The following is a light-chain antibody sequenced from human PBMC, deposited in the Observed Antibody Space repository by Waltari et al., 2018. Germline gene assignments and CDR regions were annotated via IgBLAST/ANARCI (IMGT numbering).Light chain of an antibody. J-gene: IGLJ3*02. Sequence: QQLPATAPPLLIFDNSVRPSWVPDRFSAAKSGTSASLAITGLPAEDEADYYCQSYDRSLSASVFGGGTKLTVL. V-gene: IGLV1-40*01. CDR2: DNS. CDR3: QSYDRSLSASV.